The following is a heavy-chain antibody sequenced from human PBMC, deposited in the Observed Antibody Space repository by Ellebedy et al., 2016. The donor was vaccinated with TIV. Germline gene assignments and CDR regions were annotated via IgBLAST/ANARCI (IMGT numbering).Heavy chain of an antibody. Sequence: ASVKVSCKASGYTFTGYYMHWVRQAPGQGLEWMGWINPNSGGTNYAQKFQGWVTMTRDTSSSTAYMELSRLRSDDTAVYYCARGGNTIFGVVIHSFYYGMDVWGQGTTVTVSS. CDR1: GYTFTGYY. J-gene: IGHJ6*02. CDR3: ARGGNTIFGVVIHSFYYGMDV. D-gene: IGHD3-3*01. V-gene: IGHV1-2*04. CDR2: INPNSGGT.